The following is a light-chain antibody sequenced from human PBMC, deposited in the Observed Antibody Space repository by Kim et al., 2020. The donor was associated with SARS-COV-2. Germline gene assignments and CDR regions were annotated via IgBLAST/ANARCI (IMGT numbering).Light chain of an antibody. J-gene: IGLJ3*02. CDR1: SSDVGSYNL. CDR3: CSYAGSNTWV. Sequence: QSALTQPASVSGSPGQSITISCTGTSSDVGSYNLVSWYQQHPGKAPKLMIYEVSKRPSGVSNRFSGSKSGNTASLTISGLQAEDEADYYYCSYAGSNTWVFGGGTKLTVL. CDR2: EVS. V-gene: IGLV2-23*02.